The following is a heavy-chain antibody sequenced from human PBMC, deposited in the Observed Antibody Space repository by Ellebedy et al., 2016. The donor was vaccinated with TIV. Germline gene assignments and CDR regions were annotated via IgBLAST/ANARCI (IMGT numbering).Heavy chain of an antibody. CDR3: ARRGLAAGGTLLYY. D-gene: IGHD6-13*01. CDR2: ISGSGGTT. Sequence: PGGSLRLSCVASGFTFRGYAMSWVRQAPGKGLEWVSDISGSGGTTYYADSVKGRFTIARDNSKHTVFLQMNSLRAEDTAGYYCARRGLAAGGTLLYYWGQGTLVTVSS. CDR1: GFTFRGYA. J-gene: IGHJ4*02. V-gene: IGHV3-23*01.